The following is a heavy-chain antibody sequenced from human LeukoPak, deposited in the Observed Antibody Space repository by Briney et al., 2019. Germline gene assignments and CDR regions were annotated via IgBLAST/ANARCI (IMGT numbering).Heavy chain of an antibody. V-gene: IGHV3-48*03. D-gene: IGHD3-22*01. CDR1: GMMFGSYE. CDR3: ASAMLASDSSGYYTSDYFEH. CDR2: ISSSGNTR. J-gene: IGHJ4*02. Sequence: GGSLRLSCTASGMMFGSYEMYWVRQAPGKGLQWISYISSSGNTRKYADSVKGRFTISRDNAKKSLQLEMSGLRGDDSAIYYRASAMLASDSSGYYTSDYFEHWGQGTLVSVSS.